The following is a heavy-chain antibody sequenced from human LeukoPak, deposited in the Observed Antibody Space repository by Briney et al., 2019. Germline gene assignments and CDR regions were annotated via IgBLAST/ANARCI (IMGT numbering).Heavy chain of an antibody. Sequence: PSETLSLTCTVSGGSISSYYWSWIRQPPGKGLEWIGYIYYSGSTNYNPSLKSRVTISVDTSKNQFPLKLSSVTAADTAVYYCARAVWFGELLYDYWGQETLVTVSS. J-gene: IGHJ4*02. D-gene: IGHD3-10*01. CDR1: GGSISSYY. V-gene: IGHV4-59*01. CDR2: IYYSGST. CDR3: ARAVWFGELLYDY.